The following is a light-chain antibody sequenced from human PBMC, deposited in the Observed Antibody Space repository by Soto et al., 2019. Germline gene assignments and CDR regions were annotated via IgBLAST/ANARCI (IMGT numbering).Light chain of an antibody. CDR3: GTWDTSLSAVV. J-gene: IGLJ2*01. CDR1: TSNIGNNY. CDR2: DNS. V-gene: IGLV1-51*01. Sequence: QSVLTQPPSVSAAPGQTVTISCSGSTSNIGNNYVSWYQHLPGTAPKLLIYDNSKRPSGIPDRFSGSKSGTSATLGITGLQTGDEADYHCGTWDTSLSAVVFGGGTKVTVL.